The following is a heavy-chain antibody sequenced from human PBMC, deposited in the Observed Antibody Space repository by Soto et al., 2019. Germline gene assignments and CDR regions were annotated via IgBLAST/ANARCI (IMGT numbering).Heavy chain of an antibody. Sequence: GASVKVSCKASGYTFTSYYMHWVRQAPGQGLEWMGIINPSGGSTSYAQKFQGRVTMTRDTSTSTVYMELSSLRSEDTAVYYCARDPAYYDFWSGYYQFDYWGQGTLVTVSS. CDR2: INPSGGST. V-gene: IGHV1-46*01. CDR3: ARDPAYYDFWSGYYQFDY. CDR1: GYTFTSYY. D-gene: IGHD3-3*01. J-gene: IGHJ4*02.